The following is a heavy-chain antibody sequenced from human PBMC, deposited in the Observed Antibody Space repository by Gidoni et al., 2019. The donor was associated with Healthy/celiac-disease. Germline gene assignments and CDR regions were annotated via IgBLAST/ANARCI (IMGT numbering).Heavy chain of an antibody. V-gene: IGHV3-23*01. J-gene: IGHJ4*02. Sequence: EVQLLESGGGLVQPGGSLRLSCAPSGFTFSSYAMRWGRQAPGKGLEWVSAISGSGGSTYYADSVKGRFTISRDNSKNTLYLQMNSLRAEDTAVYYCAKDLPSLDGSGSYPRLFDYWGQGTLVTVSS. CDR2: ISGSGGST. CDR3: AKDLPSLDGSGSYPRLFDY. D-gene: IGHD3-10*01. CDR1: GFTFSSYA.